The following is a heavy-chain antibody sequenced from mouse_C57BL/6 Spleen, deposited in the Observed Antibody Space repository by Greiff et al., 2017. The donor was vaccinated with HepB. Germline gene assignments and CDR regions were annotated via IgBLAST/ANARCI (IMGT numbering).Heavy chain of an antibody. D-gene: IGHD1-1*01. J-gene: IGHJ1*03. V-gene: IGHV1-52*01. CDR2: IDPSDSET. Sequence: QVQLKQPGAELVRPGSSVKLSCKASGYTFTSYLMHWVKQRPIQGLEWIGNIDPSDSETHYNQKFKDKATLTVDKSSSTAYMQLSSLTSEDSAVYYCARGGFSITTVVANPWYFDVWGTGTTVTVSS. CDR1: GYTFTSYL. CDR3: ARGGFSITTVVANPWYFDV.